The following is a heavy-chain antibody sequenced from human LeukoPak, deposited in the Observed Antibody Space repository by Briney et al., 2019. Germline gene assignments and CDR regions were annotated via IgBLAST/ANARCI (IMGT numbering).Heavy chain of an antibody. J-gene: IGHJ4*02. CDR3: AKLLGATTD. Sequence: GGFLRLSCAASGFTFSNYAMSWVRQAPGKGLEWVSSISSSGSSTYYADSVKGRFTISRDNSKNTLFLQMNSLRAEDTALYYCAKLLGATTDWGQRTLVTVSS. CDR2: ISSSGSST. CDR1: GFTFSNYA. D-gene: IGHD1-26*01. V-gene: IGHV3-23*01.